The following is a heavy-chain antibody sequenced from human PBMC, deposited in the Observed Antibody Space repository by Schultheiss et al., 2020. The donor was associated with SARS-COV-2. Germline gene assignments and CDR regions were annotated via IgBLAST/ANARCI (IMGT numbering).Heavy chain of an antibody. J-gene: IGHJ4*02. V-gene: IGHV3-30*03. CDR1: GFTFSSYG. Sequence: GGSLRLSCAASGFTFSSYGMHWVRQAPGKGLEWVAVISYDGSNKYYADSVKGRFTISRDNSKNTLYLQMNSLRAEDTAVYYCARDHASIFGVVIQHYFDYWGQGTLVTVSS. CDR2: ISYDGSNK. CDR3: ARDHASIFGVVIQHYFDY. D-gene: IGHD3-3*01.